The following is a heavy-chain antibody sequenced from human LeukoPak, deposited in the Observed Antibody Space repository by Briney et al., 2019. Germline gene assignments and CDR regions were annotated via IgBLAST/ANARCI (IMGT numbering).Heavy chain of an antibody. V-gene: IGHV3-7*01. CDR2: IKEDGSDK. J-gene: IGHJ1*01. D-gene: IGHD1-26*01. CDR1: GFTFNNNW. CDR3: ARYSGSFAIQH. Sequence: GGSLRLSCAASGFTFNNNWMSWVRPAPGKGLEWVANIKEDGSDKYYVDSVKGRFTISRDNAKNSLYLQMNSLRAEDTAVYYCARYSGSFAIQHWGQGTLVTVSS.